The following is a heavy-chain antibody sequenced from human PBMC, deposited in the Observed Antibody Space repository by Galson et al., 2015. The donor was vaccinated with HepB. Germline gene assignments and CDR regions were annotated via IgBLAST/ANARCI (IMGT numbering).Heavy chain of an antibody. J-gene: IGHJ3*02. CDR1: GFSLSTSGMC. CDR2: IDWDDDK. Sequence: PALVKPTPTLTLTCTFSGFSLSTSGMCVSWIRQPPGKALEWLALIDWDDDKYYSTSLKTRLTISKDTSKNQVVLTMTNMDPVDTATYYCARNRYYYDSSGYYASFDAFDIWGQGTMVTVFS. V-gene: IGHV2-70*01. CDR3: ARNRYYYDSSGYYASFDAFDI. D-gene: IGHD3-22*01.